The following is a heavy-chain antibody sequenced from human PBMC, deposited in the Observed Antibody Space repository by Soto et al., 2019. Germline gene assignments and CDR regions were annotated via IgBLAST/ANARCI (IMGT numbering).Heavy chain of an antibody. D-gene: IGHD2-2*01. J-gene: IGHJ5*02. Sequence: QVQLQQWGAGLLKPSETLSLTCAVYGGSFSGYYWSWIRQPPGKGLEWIGEINHSGSTNYNPSLKRRVTISVDTSKNQFSLKLSSVTAADTAVYYCARVPRDIVVVPAAMQGNWFDPWGQGTLVTVSS. CDR2: INHSGST. CDR1: GGSFSGYY. CDR3: ARVPRDIVVVPAAMQGNWFDP. V-gene: IGHV4-34*01.